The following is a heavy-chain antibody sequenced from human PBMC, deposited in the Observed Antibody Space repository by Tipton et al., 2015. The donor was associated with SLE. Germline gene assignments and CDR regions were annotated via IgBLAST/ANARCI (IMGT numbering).Heavy chain of an antibody. D-gene: IGHD2-15*01. CDR1: GGSISGHF. Sequence: TLSLTCTVSGGSISGHFWSWVRQPPGKGLEWIAYIYYSGSTNYNPSLKSRVTMSVDTSENQFSLKLSSVTAADTAVYYCARDRLCGGGTCFDWYFDLWGRGTLVTVSS. CDR2: IYYSGST. CDR3: ARDRLCGGGTCFDWYFDL. V-gene: IGHV4-59*11. J-gene: IGHJ2*01.